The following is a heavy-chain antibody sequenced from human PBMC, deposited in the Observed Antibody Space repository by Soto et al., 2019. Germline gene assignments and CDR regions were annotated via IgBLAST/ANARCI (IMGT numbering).Heavy chain of an antibody. CDR2: ISAYNGNT. J-gene: IGHJ6*02. V-gene: IGHV1-18*01. CDR1: GYTFTSYG. Sequence: QVQLVQSGAEVKKPGASVKVSCKASGYTFTSYGISWVRQAPGQGLEWMGWISAYNGNTNYAQKLQGRVTMTTDTSTSTAYMELRSLRSDDTAVYYCARDLTSTLVVPAGKTAYYYYGMDVWGQGTTVTVSS. D-gene: IGHD2-2*01. CDR3: ARDLTSTLVVPAGKTAYYYYGMDV.